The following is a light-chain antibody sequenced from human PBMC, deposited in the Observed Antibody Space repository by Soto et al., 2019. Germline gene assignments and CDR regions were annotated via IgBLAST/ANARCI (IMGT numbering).Light chain of an antibody. CDR3: QQYGSSPPTT. J-gene: IGKJ1*01. V-gene: IGKV3-20*01. CDR1: QSVSSN. Sequence: IVMTQSPATLSVSPWERATLSCKASQSVSSNLAWYQQRLGQAPTLLIYGASSRATGIPDRFSGSGSGTDFTLTISRLEPEAFAVYYCQQYGSSPPTTFGQGTKVDIK. CDR2: GAS.